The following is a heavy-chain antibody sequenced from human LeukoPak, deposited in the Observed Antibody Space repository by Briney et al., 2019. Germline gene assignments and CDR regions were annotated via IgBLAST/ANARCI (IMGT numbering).Heavy chain of an antibody. V-gene: IGHV4-59*08. J-gene: IGHJ4*02. D-gene: IGHD6-19*01. Sequence: SETLSLTCTVSGGSISSYYWSWIRQPPGKGLEWIGYIYYSGSTNYNPSLKSRVTISVNTSKNQFSLKLSSVTAADTAVYYCARGRYSSGWYDYWGQGTLVTVSS. CDR3: ARGRYSSGWYDY. CDR1: GGSISSYY. CDR2: IYYSGST.